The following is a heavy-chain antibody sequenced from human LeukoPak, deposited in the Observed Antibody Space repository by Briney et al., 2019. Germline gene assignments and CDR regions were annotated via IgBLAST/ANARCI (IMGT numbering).Heavy chain of an antibody. V-gene: IGHV3-48*03. CDR1: GFTFSQFE. CDR2: SSPSGITT. CDR3: AREGDVYNWNDGYYFDH. J-gene: IGHJ4*02. Sequence: RGSLRLSCVASGFTFSQFEMTWARQAPGKGLEWISYSSPSGITTYYANSVRGRFTTSRDNAKNALYLQMDGLTVDDTALYYCAREGDVYNWNDGYYFDHWGQGNTVTVSA. D-gene: IGHD1-1*01.